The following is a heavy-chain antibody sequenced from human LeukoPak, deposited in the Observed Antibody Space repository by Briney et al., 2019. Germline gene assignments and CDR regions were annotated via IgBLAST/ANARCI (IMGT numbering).Heavy chain of an antibody. CDR3: ARIYDYGGNFFDY. CDR2: IYTSGST. CDR1: GGSISSYY. Sequence: SETLSLTCTVSGGSISSYYWSWIRQPPGKGLEWIGRIYTSGSTNYNPSLKSRVTISVDTSKNQFSLKLSSVTAADTAVYYCARIYDYGGNFFDYWGQGTLVTVSS. D-gene: IGHD4-23*01. V-gene: IGHV4-4*08. J-gene: IGHJ4*02.